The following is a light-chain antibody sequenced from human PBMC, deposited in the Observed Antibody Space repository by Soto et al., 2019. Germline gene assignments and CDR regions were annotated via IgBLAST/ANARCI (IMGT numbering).Light chain of an antibody. V-gene: IGLV2-14*03. CDR3: SSHATGSTLI. CDR2: DVS. J-gene: IGLJ2*01. CDR1: SSDVGTYNH. Sequence: QSALTQPASVSGSPGQSTTISCTGTSSDVGTYNHISWYQQHPGKAPKLMIYDVSNRPSGVPNRFSGSKSGTTASLTISGLQAEDEADYYCSSHATGSTLIFGGGTKVTVL.